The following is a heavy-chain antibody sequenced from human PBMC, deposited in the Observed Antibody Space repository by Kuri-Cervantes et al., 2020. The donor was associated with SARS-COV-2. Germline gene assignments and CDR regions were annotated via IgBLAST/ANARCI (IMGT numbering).Heavy chain of an antibody. J-gene: IGHJ4*02. CDR3: ARAGRWLQSTPFDY. Sequence: GESLKISCAASGFTFSSYSMNWVRQAPGKGLGWVSSISSSSSYIYYADSVKGRFTISRDNAKNSLYLQMNSLRAEDTAVYYCARAGRWLQSTPFDYWGQGTLVTVSS. CDR1: GFTFSSYS. CDR2: ISSSSSYI. V-gene: IGHV3-21*01. D-gene: IGHD5-24*01.